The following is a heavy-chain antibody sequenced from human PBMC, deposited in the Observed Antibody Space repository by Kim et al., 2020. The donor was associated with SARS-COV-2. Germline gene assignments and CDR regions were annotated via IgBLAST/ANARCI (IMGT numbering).Heavy chain of an antibody. D-gene: IGHD1-26*01. J-gene: IGHJ3*01. CDR2: TT. CDR3: AKQYGRAFDV. V-gene: IGHV3-23*05. Sequence: TTYYADSVKGRFTISRDSSKNTLYLQMDSLRAEDTARYYCAKQYGRAFDVWGRGTMVIVSS.